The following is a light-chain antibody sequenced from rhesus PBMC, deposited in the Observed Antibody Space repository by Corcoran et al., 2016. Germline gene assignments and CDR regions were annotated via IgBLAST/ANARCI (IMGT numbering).Light chain of an antibody. CDR2: EAS. V-gene: IGKV3-42*02. CDR1: QSVGSN. J-gene: IGKJ1*01. Sequence: ETVVTQSPATLSLSPGERATLSCRASQSVGSNLAWYRQKPGQAPKLLIYEASSRATGIPDRFSGSGSGTEFTLTISSLEPEDVGVYYCHQYNNWWTFGQGTKVEIK. CDR3: HQYNNWWT.